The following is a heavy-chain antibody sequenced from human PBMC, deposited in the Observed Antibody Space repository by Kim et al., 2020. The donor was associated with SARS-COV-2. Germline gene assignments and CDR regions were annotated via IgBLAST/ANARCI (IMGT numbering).Heavy chain of an antibody. J-gene: IGHJ4*02. CDR2: ISYDGSNK. CDR3: AKSSVGFGELLI. Sequence: GGSLRLSCAASGFTFSSYGMHWVRQAPGKGLEWVAVISYDGSNKYYADSVKGRFTISRDNSKNTLYLQMNSLRAEDTAVYYCAKSSVGFGELLIWGQGTLVTVSS. D-gene: IGHD3-10*01. V-gene: IGHV3-30*18. CDR1: GFTFSSYG.